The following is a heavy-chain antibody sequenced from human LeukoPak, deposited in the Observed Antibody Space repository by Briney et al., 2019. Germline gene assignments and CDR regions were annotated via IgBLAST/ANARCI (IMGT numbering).Heavy chain of an antibody. D-gene: IGHD3-22*01. CDR1: GCTFNSYA. CDR2: ISTSGGST. V-gene: IGHV3-23*01. J-gene: IGHJ3*02. CDR3: AKHLVKNFYDNSGYLGALDI. Sequence: GGSLSLSCGAYGCTFNSYALSWVRQAPGTGPEWVSSISTSGGSTYYADFVKGRFTISRDHSKNTLYLQMSTLRGEDTAVYYCAKHLVKNFYDNSGYLGALDIWGRGTMVTVSP.